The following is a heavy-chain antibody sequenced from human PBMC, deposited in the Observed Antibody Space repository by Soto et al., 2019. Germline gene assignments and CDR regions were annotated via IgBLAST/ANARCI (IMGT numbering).Heavy chain of an antibody. CDR3: ARQPGYSYGNGFDP. CDR2: IYYSGST. CDR1: GGSISSGDYY. J-gene: IGHJ5*02. V-gene: IGHV4-30-4*01. Sequence: QVQLQESGPGLVKPSQTLSLTCTVSGGSISSGDYYWSWIRQPPGKGLEWIGYIYYSGSTYYNPSLKSRVTIAVHTSKNQFSLKLSSVTAADTAVYYCARQPGYSYGNGFDPWGQGTLVTVSS. D-gene: IGHD5-18*01.